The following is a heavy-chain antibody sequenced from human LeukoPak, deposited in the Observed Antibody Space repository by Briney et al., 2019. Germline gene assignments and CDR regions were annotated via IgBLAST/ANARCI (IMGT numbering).Heavy chain of an antibody. CDR3: ASRKLGNDY. Sequence: SETLSLTCTVSGAYFTNYYWSFIRQPPGKGLEWIGFSSYNGNTNYNPSLKSRVTISVDMSKNQFSLRLKSVTAADTAVYYCASRKLGNDYWGQGTLVTVSS. D-gene: IGHD7-27*01. V-gene: IGHV4-59*01. J-gene: IGHJ4*02. CDR2: SSYNGNT. CDR1: GAYFTNYY.